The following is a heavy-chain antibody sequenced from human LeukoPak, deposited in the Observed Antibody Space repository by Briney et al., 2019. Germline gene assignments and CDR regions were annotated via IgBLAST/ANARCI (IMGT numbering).Heavy chain of an antibody. D-gene: IGHD6-13*01. J-gene: IGHJ4*02. Sequence: QPGGSLRLSCAASGLSVSAYYMSWVRQAPGKGLEWVSVIDSGGSGGSTYYADPVKGRFTISRDNSKNTLFLQMNSLRAEDTAVFYCASDRDSSTWSYYWGQGTLVTVSS. CDR2: IDSGGSGGST. CDR1: GLSVSAYY. CDR3: ASDRDSSTWSYY. V-gene: IGHV3-53*01.